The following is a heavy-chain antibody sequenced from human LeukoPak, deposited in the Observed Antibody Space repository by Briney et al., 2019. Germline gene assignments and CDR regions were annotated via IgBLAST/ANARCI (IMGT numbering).Heavy chain of an antibody. D-gene: IGHD3-3*01. J-gene: IGHJ5*02. CDR3: AKDPGGGSTIFGVVPNWFDP. V-gene: IGHV3-23*01. CDR2: ISGSGGST. CDR1: GFTFSSYA. Sequence: GGSLRLSCAASGFTFSSYAMSWVRQAPGKGLEWVSAISGSGGSTYYADSVKGRFTISRDNSKNTLYPQMNSLRAEDTAVYYCAKDPGGGSTIFGVVPNWFDPWGQGTLVTVSS.